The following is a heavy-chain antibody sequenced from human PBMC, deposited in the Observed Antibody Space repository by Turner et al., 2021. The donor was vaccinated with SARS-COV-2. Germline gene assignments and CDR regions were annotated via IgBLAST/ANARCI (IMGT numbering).Heavy chain of an antibody. CDR1: GGSISSSSYY. CDR3: ARQDRITMICAFDI. CDR2: IFYSGNT. V-gene: IGHV4-39*01. D-gene: IGHD3-22*01. Sequence: QLQLQESGPGLVKPSETLSLTCTVSGGSISSSSYYWGWIRQPPGKGLEWIGSIFYSGNTYYNPSLKSRVIISVDTSKNQFSLKLSSVTAADTAVYYCARQDRITMICAFDIWGQGTMVTVSS. J-gene: IGHJ3*02.